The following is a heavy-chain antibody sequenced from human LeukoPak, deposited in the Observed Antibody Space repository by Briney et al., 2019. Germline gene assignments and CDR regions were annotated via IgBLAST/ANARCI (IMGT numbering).Heavy chain of an antibody. Sequence: SETLSLTCAVSGGSISSGDYYWSWIRQPPGKGLEWIGYIYYSGSTYYNPSLKSRVTISVDTSKNQFSLKLSSVTAADTAVYYCATLGPIYSNRPHWFDPWGQGTLVTVSS. V-gene: IGHV4-30-4*01. D-gene: IGHD6-13*01. CDR2: IYYSGST. J-gene: IGHJ5*02. CDR3: ATLGPIYSNRPHWFDP. CDR1: GGSISSGDYY.